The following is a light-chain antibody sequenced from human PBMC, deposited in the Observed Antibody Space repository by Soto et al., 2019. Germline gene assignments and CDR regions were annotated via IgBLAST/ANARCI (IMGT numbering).Light chain of an antibody. CDR3: QQYGSVPLT. CDR2: GAS. Sequence: EIVLTQSPGTLSLSPGERATLSCRASQSVSTSYLAWYQQKPGQAPRLLIYGASSRATGIPDRFSGSGSGADFTLTISRLEPEDFAMYYCQQYGSVPLTFGGGTKVEIK. V-gene: IGKV3-20*01. CDR1: QSVSTSY. J-gene: IGKJ4*01.